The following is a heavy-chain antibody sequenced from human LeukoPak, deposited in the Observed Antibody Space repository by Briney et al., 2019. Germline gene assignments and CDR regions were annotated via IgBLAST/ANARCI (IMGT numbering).Heavy chain of an antibody. CDR3: AKCSGWYRPDYFDF. CDR1: GFTVSSNY. CDR2: ISSGSHYI. Sequence: GGSLRLSCAASGFTVSSNYMSWVRQAPGKGLEWVSSISSGSHYIYYADSVKGRFTTSRDNAKNSLYLQMNSLRAEDTAVYYCAKCSGWYRPDYFDFWGQGTLVTVSS. V-gene: IGHV3-21*04. J-gene: IGHJ4*02. D-gene: IGHD6-19*01.